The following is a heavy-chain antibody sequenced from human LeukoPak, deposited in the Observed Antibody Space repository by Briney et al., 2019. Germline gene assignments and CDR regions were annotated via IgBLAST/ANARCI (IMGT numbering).Heavy chain of an antibody. J-gene: IGHJ4*02. CDR3: GYSYGAGAFDI. CDR2: ISGSGGST. D-gene: IGHD5-18*01. CDR1: GFTFGSHV. V-gene: IGHV3-23*01. Sequence: GGSLRLSCAASGFTFGSHVMSWVRQAPGKGLEWVSTISGSGGSTYYADSVKGRFTISRDNSKNTLYLQMDGLRDEDTAVYYCGYSYGAGAFDIWGQGTLVTVSS.